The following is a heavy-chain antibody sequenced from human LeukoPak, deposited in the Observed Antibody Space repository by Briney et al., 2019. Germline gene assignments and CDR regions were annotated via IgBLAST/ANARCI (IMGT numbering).Heavy chain of an antibody. D-gene: IGHD3-10*01. CDR3: ARDRTPYASGRNGLDY. Sequence: APVKVSCKPSGYTFNTYGLTWVRQAPGQGLEWMGWISVETGNTKYAQKFQDRFTMTTDTSTSAAYMELRSLRSDDTALYYCARDRTPYASGRNGLDYWGQGTLVTVSS. V-gene: IGHV1-18*01. J-gene: IGHJ4*02. CDR2: ISVETGNT. CDR1: GYTFNTYG.